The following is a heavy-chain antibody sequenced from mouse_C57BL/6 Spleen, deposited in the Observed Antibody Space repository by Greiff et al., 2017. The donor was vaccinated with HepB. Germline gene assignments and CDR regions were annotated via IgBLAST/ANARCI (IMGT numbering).Heavy chain of an antibody. Sequence: VQLQQSGAELVRPGASVKLSCTASGFNIKDDYMHWVKQRPEQGLEWIGWIDPENGDTEYASKFQGKATITADTSSTTAYLQLSSLTSEDTAVYYCTTLPTMVRAWFAYWGQGTLVTVSA. CDR1: GFNIKDDY. V-gene: IGHV14-4*01. CDR2: IDPENGDT. CDR3: TTLPTMVRAWFAY. J-gene: IGHJ3*01. D-gene: IGHD2-2*01.